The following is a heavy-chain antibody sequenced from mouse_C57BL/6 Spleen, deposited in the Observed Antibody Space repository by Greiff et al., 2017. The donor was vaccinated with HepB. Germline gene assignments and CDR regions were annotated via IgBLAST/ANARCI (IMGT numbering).Heavy chain of an antibody. Sequence: EVQLVESGGDLVKPGGSLKLSCAASGFTFSSYGMSWVRQTPDKRLEWVATISSGGSYTYYPDSVKGRFTISRDNAKNTLYLQMSSLKSEDTAMYYCARHDYYGSLYAMDYWGQGTSVTVSS. J-gene: IGHJ4*01. V-gene: IGHV5-6*01. CDR1: GFTFSSYG. D-gene: IGHD1-1*01. CDR2: ISSGGSYT. CDR3: ARHDYYGSLYAMDY.